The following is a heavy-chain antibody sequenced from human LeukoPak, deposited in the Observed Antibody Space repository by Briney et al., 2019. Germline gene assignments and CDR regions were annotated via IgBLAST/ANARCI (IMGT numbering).Heavy chain of an antibody. D-gene: IGHD3-3*01. CDR3: ARGGSRYYDLGMV. J-gene: IGHJ6*02. CDR1: GFTFSSYW. Sequence: GGSLRLSCAAPGFTFSSYWMHWVRQAPGKGLVWVSRINSDGSSTSYADSVKGRFTISRDNAKNTLYLQMNSLRAEDTAVYYCARGGSRYYDLGMVWGQGTTVTVSS. V-gene: IGHV3-74*01. CDR2: INSDGSST.